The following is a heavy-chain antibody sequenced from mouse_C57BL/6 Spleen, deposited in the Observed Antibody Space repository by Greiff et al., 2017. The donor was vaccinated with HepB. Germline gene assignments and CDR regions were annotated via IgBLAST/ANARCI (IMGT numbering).Heavy chain of an antibody. CDR1: GFTFTDYY. CDR3: ARYRPSMDY. Sequence: EVMLVESGGGLVQPGGSLSLSCAASGFTFTDYYMSWVRQPPGKALEWLGFIRNKANGYTTEYSASVKGRFTIYRDNSQSILYLQMNAPRAEDSATYYCARYRPSMDYWGQGTSVTVSS. J-gene: IGHJ4*01. V-gene: IGHV7-3*01. CDR2: IRNKANGYTT.